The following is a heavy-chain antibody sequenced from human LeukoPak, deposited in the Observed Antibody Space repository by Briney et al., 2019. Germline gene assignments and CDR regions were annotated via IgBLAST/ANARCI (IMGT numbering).Heavy chain of an antibody. CDR3: AKGGIAVAGTSYYYYMDV. J-gene: IGHJ6*03. Sequence: GGSLRLSCAASEFTFGNYGMSWVRQAPGKGLEWVSAISGSGDYTYYADSVKGRFTISRDNSKNTLHLQMNSLRAEDAAVYYCAKGGIAVAGTSYYYYMDVWGKGTTVTIS. CDR2: ISGSGDYT. CDR1: EFTFGNYG. D-gene: IGHD6-19*01. V-gene: IGHV3-23*01.